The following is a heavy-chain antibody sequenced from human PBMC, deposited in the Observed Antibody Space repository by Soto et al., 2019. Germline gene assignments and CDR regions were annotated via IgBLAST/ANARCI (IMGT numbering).Heavy chain of an antibody. Sequence: GESLKISCKASGYSFTNYWIGWVRQMPGEGLEWMGIIWPGDSGATYSPSFQGQVTIAADKSISTAYLQWSSLKASGTAMYYCARASGTYPYFDYWGQGTLVTVSS. V-gene: IGHV5-51*01. CDR1: GYSFTNYW. J-gene: IGHJ4*02. D-gene: IGHD3-10*01. CDR2: IWPGDSGA. CDR3: ARASGTYPYFDY.